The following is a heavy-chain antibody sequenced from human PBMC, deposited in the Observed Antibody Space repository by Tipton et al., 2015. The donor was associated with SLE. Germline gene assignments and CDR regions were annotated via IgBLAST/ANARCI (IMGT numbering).Heavy chain of an antibody. D-gene: IGHD2-2*02. Sequence: LRLSCTVSGYSISSGYSWGWIRQPPGKGLEWIGSMLHGGRTYYNPSLKSRVTISVDTSKNQFSLKLSSVTAADTAVYHCASSQYCSDSSCYSFDYWGQGTLVTVSS. V-gene: IGHV4-38-2*02. J-gene: IGHJ4*02. CDR1: GYSISSGYS. CDR2: MLHGGRT. CDR3: ASSQYCSDSSCYSFDY.